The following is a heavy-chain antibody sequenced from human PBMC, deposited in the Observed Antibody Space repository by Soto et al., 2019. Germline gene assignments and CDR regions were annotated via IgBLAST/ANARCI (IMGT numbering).Heavy chain of an antibody. V-gene: IGHV3-30*18. D-gene: IGHD6-19*01. CDR2: ISYDGSNK. CDR3: AKDQEQSGGMDV. CDR1: GFTFSSYG. J-gene: IGHJ6*02. Sequence: PGGSLRLSCAASGFTFSSYGMHWVRQAPGKGLEWVAVISYDGSNKYYADSVKGRFTISRDNSKNTLYLQMNSLRAEDTAVYYCAKDQEQSGGMDVWGQGTTVTVSS.